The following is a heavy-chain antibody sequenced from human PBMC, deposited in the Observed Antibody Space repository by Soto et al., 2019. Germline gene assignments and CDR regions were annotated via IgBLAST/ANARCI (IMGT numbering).Heavy chain of an antibody. CDR2: INPSGGST. V-gene: IGHV1-46*01. D-gene: IGHD5-12*01. Sequence: ASVKVSCKASGYTFTSYYMHWVRQAPGQGLEWMGIINPSGGSTSYAQKFQGRVTMTRDTSTSTVYMELSSLRSEDTAVYYCARGRRGYSGYDPSDYYYYYYGMDVWGQGTTVTVSS. CDR1: GYTFTSYY. J-gene: IGHJ6*02. CDR3: ARGRRGYSGYDPSDYYYYYYGMDV.